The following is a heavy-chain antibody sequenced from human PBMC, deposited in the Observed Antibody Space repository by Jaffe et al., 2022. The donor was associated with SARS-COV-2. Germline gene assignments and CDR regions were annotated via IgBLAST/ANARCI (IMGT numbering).Heavy chain of an antibody. CDR3: ARVYVGFDDDTPNWFDP. D-gene: IGHD3-9*01. CDR1: GYTFTGYY. J-gene: IGHJ5*02. V-gene: IGHV1-2*06. CDR2: INPNSGGT. Sequence: QVQLVQSGAEVKKPGASVKVSCKASGYTFTGYYMHWVRQAPGQGLEWMGRINPNSGGTNYAQKFQGRVTMTRDTSISTAYMELSRLRSDDTAVYYCARVYVGFDDDTPNWFDPWGQGTLVTVSS.